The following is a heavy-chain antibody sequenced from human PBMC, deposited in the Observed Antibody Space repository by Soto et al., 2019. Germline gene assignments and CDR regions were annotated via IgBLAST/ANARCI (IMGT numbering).Heavy chain of an antibody. CDR2: IWYDGGTK. CDR3: ARERGGGSARYFDY. J-gene: IGHJ4*02. CDR1: GFTFSAHG. V-gene: IGHV3-33*01. D-gene: IGHD6-25*01. Sequence: QAQLVEFGGGVVQPGRSLRLSCAVSGFTFSAHGMHWVRQAPGKGLEWVAVIWYDGGTKYHADPVKGRFTISRDNSKNILYLQRNGLRVEDTAVYYCARERGGGSARYFDYWGQGTPVTVSS.